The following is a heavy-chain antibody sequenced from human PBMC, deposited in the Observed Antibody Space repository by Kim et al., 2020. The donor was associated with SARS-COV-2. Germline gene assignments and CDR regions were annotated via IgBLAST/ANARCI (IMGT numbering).Heavy chain of an antibody. Sequence: SETLSLTCAVSGGSISSSNWWSWVRQPPGKGLEWIGEIYHSGSTNYNPSLKSRVTISIDKSKNQFSLKLSSVTAADTAVYYCARGGRRWLRLRNRDAFDIWGQGTMVTVSS. CDR2: IYHSGST. CDR3: ARGGRRWLRLRNRDAFDI. D-gene: IGHD5-12*01. J-gene: IGHJ3*02. V-gene: IGHV4-4*02. CDR1: GGSISSSNW.